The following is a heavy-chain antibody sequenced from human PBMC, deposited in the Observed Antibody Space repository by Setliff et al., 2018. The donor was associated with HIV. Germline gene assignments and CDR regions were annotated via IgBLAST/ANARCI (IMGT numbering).Heavy chain of an antibody. CDR2: IKSKTNSYAT. D-gene: IGHD3-10*01. CDR3: TTRYYGSGSRPYYYYGMDV. CDR1: GFTFSGSA. Sequence: GGSLRLSCAASGFTFSGSAMHWVRQASGKGLEWIGRIKSKTNSYATESAASVKGRFTISRDDSKSIAYLQMNSLKTEDTAVYYCTTRYYGSGSRPYYYYGMDVWGQGTTVTVSS. J-gene: IGHJ6*02. V-gene: IGHV3-73*01.